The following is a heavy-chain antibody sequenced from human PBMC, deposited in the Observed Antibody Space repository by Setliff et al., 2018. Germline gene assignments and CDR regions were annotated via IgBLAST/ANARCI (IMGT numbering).Heavy chain of an antibody. CDR2: ISYDGSNK. J-gene: IGHJ6*02. D-gene: IGHD3-16*01. Sequence: GSLRLSCAASGFTFSSYAMHWVRQAPGKGLEWVAVISYDGSNKYYADSVKGRFTISRDNSKNTLYLQMNSLRAEDTAVYYCASPDYQYYYYYGMDVWGQGTTVTVSS. CDR3: ASPDYQYYYYYGMDV. CDR1: GFTFSSYA. V-gene: IGHV3-30-3*01.